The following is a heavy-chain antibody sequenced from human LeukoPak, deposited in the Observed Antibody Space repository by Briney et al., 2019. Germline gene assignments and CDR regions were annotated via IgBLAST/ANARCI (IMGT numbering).Heavy chain of an antibody. J-gene: IGHJ4*02. D-gene: IGHD3-16*02. CDR3: ASDHCVWGRDRTFDY. Sequence: GGSLRLSCAASGFTFSSYSMNWVRQAPGKGLEWVSYISSSSGTIYYADSVKGRFTISRDNAKNSLYLQMNSLRAEDTAVYYCASDHCVWGRDRTFDYWGQGTLVTVSS. CDR1: GFTFSSYS. V-gene: IGHV3-48*01. CDR2: ISSSSGTI.